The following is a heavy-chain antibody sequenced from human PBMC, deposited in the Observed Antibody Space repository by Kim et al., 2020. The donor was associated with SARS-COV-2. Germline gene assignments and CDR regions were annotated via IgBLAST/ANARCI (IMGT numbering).Heavy chain of an antibody. CDR3: ARDSGSSVYYLDY. Sequence: GGSLRLSCAASGFNFNDHGMHWVRQAPGKGLEWVAVIWYDASCKYYGDSVKGRFTITRDNSKRMVYLQMNSLTAEDTAVYYCARDSGSSVYYLDYWGQGTLVTVSS. CDR2: IWYDASCK. V-gene: IGHV3-33*01. D-gene: IGHD6-19*01. J-gene: IGHJ4*02. CDR1: GFNFNDHG.